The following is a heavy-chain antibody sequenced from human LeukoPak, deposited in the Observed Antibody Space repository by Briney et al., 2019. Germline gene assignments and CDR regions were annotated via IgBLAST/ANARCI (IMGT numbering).Heavy chain of an antibody. CDR1: VFTFNNHA. V-gene: IGHV3-23*01. J-gene: IGHJ4*02. Sequence: GGSLRLSCAASVFTFNNHAMTWVPQAPGKGLEWVSVITGSGDGRYYADSVKGRFTISRDNSKNTLHLQMNSLRAEDTALYYCAKDIMTYYYGSSGYYFDSWGQGTLVTVSS. CDR2: ITGSGDGR. CDR3: AKDIMTYYYGSSGYYFDS. D-gene: IGHD3-10*01.